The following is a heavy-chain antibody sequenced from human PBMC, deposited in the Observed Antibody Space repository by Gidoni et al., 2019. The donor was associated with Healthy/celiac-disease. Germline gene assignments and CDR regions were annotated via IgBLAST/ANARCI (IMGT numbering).Heavy chain of an antibody. D-gene: IGHD2-2*01. V-gene: IGHV3-21*01. CDR2: ISSSSSYI. CDR1: GFTFSSYS. CDR3: ARGLPIQVVPAATDFDY. Sequence: EVQLVESGGGLVKPGGSLRLSCASSGFTFSSYSMNWVRQAPGKGLEWVSSISSSSSYIYYADSVKGRFTISRDNAKNSLYLQMNSLRAEDTAVYYCARGLPIQVVPAATDFDYWGQGTLVTVSS. J-gene: IGHJ4*02.